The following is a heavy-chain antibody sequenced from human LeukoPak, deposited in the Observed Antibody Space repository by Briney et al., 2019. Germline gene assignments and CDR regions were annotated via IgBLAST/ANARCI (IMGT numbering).Heavy chain of an antibody. Sequence: SETLSLTCTVSGGSISSSSYYWGWIRQPPGKGLEWIGSIYYSGSTYYNPSLKSRVTISVDTSKNQFSLKLSSVTAADTAVYYCARSRPPIGYQTNWYFDLWGRGTLVTVSS. J-gene: IGHJ2*01. V-gene: IGHV4-39*07. CDR2: IYYSGST. CDR3: ARSRPPIGYQTNWYFDL. CDR1: GGSISSSSYY. D-gene: IGHD2-2*01.